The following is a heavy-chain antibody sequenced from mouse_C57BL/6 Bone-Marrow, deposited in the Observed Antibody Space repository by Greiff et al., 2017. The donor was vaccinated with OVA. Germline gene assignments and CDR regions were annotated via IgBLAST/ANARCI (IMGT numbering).Heavy chain of an antibody. D-gene: IGHD3-2*02. CDR1: GISITTGNYR. CDR2: IYYSGTI. CDR3: ARARQLRLHYYAMDY. V-gene: IGHV3-5*01. J-gene: IGHJ4*01. Sequence: EVKLQESGPGLVKPSQTVFLTCTVTGISITTGNYRWSWIRQFPGNKLEWIGYIYYSGTITYNPSLTSRTTITRDTPKNQFCLEMNSLTAEDTATYYCARARQLRLHYYAMDYWGQGTSVTVSS.